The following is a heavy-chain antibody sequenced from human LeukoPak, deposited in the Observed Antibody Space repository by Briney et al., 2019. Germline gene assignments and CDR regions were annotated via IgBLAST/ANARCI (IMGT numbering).Heavy chain of an antibody. J-gene: IGHJ3*02. CDR1: GGTFSSYA. CDR3: ARRPAVYSSSWYTGAFDI. V-gene: IGHV1-69*05. Sequence: SVKVSCKASGGTFSSYAISWVRQAPGQGLEWMGGIIPIFGTANYAQKFQGRVAITTDESTSTAYMELSSLRSEDTAVYYCARRPAVYSSSWYTGAFDIWGQGTMVTVSS. D-gene: IGHD6-13*01. CDR2: IIPIFGTA.